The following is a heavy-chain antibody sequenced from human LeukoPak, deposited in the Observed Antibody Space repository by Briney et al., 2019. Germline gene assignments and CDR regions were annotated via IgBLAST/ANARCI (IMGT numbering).Heavy chain of an antibody. CDR2: FDPEDGET. CDR1: GYTLTELS. CDR3: ARVLGSLTAFNFDY. Sequence: ASVKVSCKVSGYTLTELSMHWVRQAPGKGLEWMGGFDPEDGETIYAQKFQGRVTMTEDTSTDTAYMELSRLRSDDTAVYYCARVLGSLTAFNFDYWGQGTLVTVSS. J-gene: IGHJ4*02. V-gene: IGHV1-24*01. D-gene: IGHD3-10*01.